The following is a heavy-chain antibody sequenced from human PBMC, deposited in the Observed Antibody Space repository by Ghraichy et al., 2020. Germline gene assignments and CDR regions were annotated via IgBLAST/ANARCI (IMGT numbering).Heavy chain of an antibody. CDR3: TRHVGGPCFPNRCSNWFDP. Sequence: GGSLRLSCAASGFSLSDSVIHWVRQASGKGLEWVGRIRSKADNYVTTHAASVEGRFTISRDDSKNMAFLQMNSLKTEDTAVYYCTRHVGGPCFPNRCSNWFDPWGQGTLVTVSS. CDR1: GFSLSDSV. CDR2: IRSKADNYVT. V-gene: IGHV3-73*01. D-gene: IGHD3-10*02. J-gene: IGHJ5*02.